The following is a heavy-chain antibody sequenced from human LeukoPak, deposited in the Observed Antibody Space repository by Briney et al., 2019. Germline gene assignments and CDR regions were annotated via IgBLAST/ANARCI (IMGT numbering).Heavy chain of an antibody. J-gene: IGHJ5*02. CDR3: AKLYREYCLSTNCPYWFDP. Sequence: PGGSLRLSCAASGFTFSSYSRYAMSWVRQAPVKGLEWVSAISGSGGSTYYADSVKGRFTISRDNSKNTLYLQMNSLRAEDTAVYYCAKLYREYCLSTNCPYWFDPWGQGTLVTVSS. CDR2: ISGSGGST. D-gene: IGHD2-2*01. V-gene: IGHV3-23*01. CDR1: GFTFSSYSRYA.